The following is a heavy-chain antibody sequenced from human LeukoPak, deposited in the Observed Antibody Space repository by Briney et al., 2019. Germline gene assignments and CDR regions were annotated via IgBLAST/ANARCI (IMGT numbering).Heavy chain of an antibody. Sequence: PGGPLRLSCAASGFTLSTYWMHWVRQAPGKGLVWVSRINSDGSSTTYADSVKGRFTISRDNAKNILYLQMNSLRAEDTAVYHCARDPAPQGWFDSWGQGTLVTVSS. CDR1: GFTLSTYW. V-gene: IGHV3-74*01. CDR2: INSDGSST. J-gene: IGHJ5*01. CDR3: ARDPAPQGWFDS.